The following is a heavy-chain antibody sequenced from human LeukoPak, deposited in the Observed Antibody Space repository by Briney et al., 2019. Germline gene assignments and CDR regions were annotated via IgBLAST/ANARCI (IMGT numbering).Heavy chain of an antibody. CDR2: ISYDGSNK. CDR3: AKNHYYDSSGYYYYGMDV. Sequence: GGSLRLPCAASGFSFSSYGMHWVRQAPGKGLECVALISYDGSNKYYADSVKGRFTISRDNSKNTLYLQMNSLRAEDTAVYYCAKNHYYDSSGYYYYGMDVWGQGTTVTVSS. D-gene: IGHD3-22*01. J-gene: IGHJ6*02. CDR1: GFSFSSYG. V-gene: IGHV3-30*18.